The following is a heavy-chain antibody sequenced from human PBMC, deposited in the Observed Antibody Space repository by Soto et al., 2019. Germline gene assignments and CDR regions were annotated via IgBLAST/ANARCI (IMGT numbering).Heavy chain of an antibody. J-gene: IGHJ4*02. Sequence: SETLSLTCTVSGVSIISYYWSWSRQPPGKGLEWIGYIYYSGSTNYNPSLKSRVTISVDTSKNQFSLKLSSVTAADTAVYYCAGNYYGSGSLGLVLGYWGPAPLVTVSS. CDR3: AGNYYGSGSLGLVLGY. CDR2: IYYSGST. V-gene: IGHV4-59*01. D-gene: IGHD3-10*01. CDR1: GVSIISYY.